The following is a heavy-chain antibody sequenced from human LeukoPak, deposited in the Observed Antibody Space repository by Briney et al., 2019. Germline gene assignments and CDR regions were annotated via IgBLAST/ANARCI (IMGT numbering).Heavy chain of an antibody. CDR3: ARDQEDIVVVVAAAPHDAFDI. D-gene: IGHD2-15*01. CDR1: GFTFSSYS. CDR2: ISSSSSYI. V-gene: IGHV3-21*01. J-gene: IGHJ3*02. Sequence: PGGSLRLSCAASGFTFSSYSMNWVRQAPGKGLEWISSISSSSSYIYYADSVKGRFTISRDNAKNSLYLQMNSLRAEDTAVYYCARDQEDIVVVVAAAPHDAFDIWGQGTMVTVSS.